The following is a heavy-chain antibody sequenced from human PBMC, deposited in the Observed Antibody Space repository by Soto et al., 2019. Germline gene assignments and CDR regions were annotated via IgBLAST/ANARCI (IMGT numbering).Heavy chain of an antibody. V-gene: IGHV3-21*01. CDR3: ARAITPGIAGAGY. Sequence: EVQLVESGGGLVKPGGSLRLSCAASGFTFSSYSMNWVRQAPGKELEWVTTINSSSSYLYCADSVKGRFTISRDNAKNSLYPQMNSLRAEDTAVYYCARAITPGIAGAGYWGQGTLVTVSS. CDR1: GFTFSSYS. J-gene: IGHJ4*02. D-gene: IGHD6-19*01. CDR2: INSSSSYL.